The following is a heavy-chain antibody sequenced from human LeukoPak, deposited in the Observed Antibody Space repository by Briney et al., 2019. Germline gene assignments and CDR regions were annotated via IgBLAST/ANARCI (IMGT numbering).Heavy chain of an antibody. Sequence: PSQTLSLTCTVSAGSISSGRYYWNWIRQPAGNGLEWIGRIYTSGSTNYNPSLKSRVTISVDTSKTQFSLKLGSVTAADTAVYYCARRPHYYDSSGYRIRYFQHWGQGTLVTVSS. V-gene: IGHV4-61*02. D-gene: IGHD3-22*01. CDR1: AGSISSGRYY. CDR2: IYTSGST. J-gene: IGHJ1*01. CDR3: ARRPHYYDSSGYRIRYFQH.